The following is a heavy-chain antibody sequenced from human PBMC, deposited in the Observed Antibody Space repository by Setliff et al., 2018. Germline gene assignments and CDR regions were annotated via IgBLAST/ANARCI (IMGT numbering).Heavy chain of an antibody. CDR1: GGSVNSGYDN. CDR3: ARGGTYRYFDY. V-gene: IGHV4-61*09. D-gene: IGHD5-12*01. CDR2: INRRGST. Sequence: SETLSLTCTVSGGSVNSGYDNWNWLRQPAGKGLEWIGHINRRGSTNFSPSLKSRVTISLDTSKNQFSLKLNSVTAADTAVYYCARGGTYRYFDYWGQGTLVTVSS. J-gene: IGHJ4*02.